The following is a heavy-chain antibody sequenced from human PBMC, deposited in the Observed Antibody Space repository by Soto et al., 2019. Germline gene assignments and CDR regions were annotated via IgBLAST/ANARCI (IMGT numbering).Heavy chain of an antibody. CDR2: IYYSGST. V-gene: IGHV4-61*01. Sequence: PSETLSLTCTVSGGSISSGSYYWSWIRQPPGKGLEWIGYIYYSGSTNYNPSLKSRVTISVDTSKNQFSLRLSSVTAADMAVYYCARAVAPYFGTWFDPWGQGILVTVSS. J-gene: IGHJ5*02. CDR3: ARAVAPYFGTWFDP. CDR1: GGSISSGSYY. D-gene: IGHD3-10*01.